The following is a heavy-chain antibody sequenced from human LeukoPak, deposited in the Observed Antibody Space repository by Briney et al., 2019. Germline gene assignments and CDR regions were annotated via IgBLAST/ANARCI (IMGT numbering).Heavy chain of an antibody. Sequence: GGSLRLSCAASGFTVSSNYMSWVRQAPGKGLEWVSVIYSGGSTYYADSVKGRFTISRDNSKNTLYLQMNSLRAEDTAVYYCARLRWLHRYFDFWGQGTLVTVSS. CDR1: GFTVSSNY. J-gene: IGHJ4*02. CDR3: ARLRWLHRYFDF. D-gene: IGHD5-24*01. CDR2: IYSGGST. V-gene: IGHV3-66*01.